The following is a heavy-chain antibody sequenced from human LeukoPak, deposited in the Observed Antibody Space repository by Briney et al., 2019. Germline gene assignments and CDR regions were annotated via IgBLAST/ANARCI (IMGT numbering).Heavy chain of an antibody. Sequence: EASVKVSCKVSGYTLTQLSVHWVRQAPGKGLEWMGGFDVEDGEIIYAQKFQGRVTITTDESTSTAYMELSSLRSEDTAVYYCARTPYSSGGDAFDIWGQGTMVTVSS. J-gene: IGHJ3*02. V-gene: IGHV1-24*01. CDR1: GYTLTQLS. CDR2: FDVEDGEI. D-gene: IGHD6-19*01. CDR3: ARTPYSSGGDAFDI.